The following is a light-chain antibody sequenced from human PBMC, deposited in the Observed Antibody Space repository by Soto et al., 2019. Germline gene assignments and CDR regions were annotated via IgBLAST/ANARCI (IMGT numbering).Light chain of an antibody. CDR3: QHYGFSLIT. Sequence: EIVLTQSPATLSLSPGERASLSCRASQNVYRYLAWYQQKPGQAPRLLIYGASSRATGIPDRFSGSGSGTHFTLSIRRLEPEDFAVYYCQHYGFSLITFGQGTRLEI. CDR2: GAS. V-gene: IGKV3-20*01. J-gene: IGKJ5*01. CDR1: QNVYRY.